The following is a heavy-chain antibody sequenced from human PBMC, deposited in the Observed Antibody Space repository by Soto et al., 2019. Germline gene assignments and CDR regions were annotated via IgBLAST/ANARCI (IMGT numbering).Heavy chain of an antibody. J-gene: IGHJ6*02. CDR1: GGSFSGYY. CDR3: ARDFYWNIVVVGSSYGMDV. CDR2: INHSGST. V-gene: IGHV4-34*01. Sequence: SETLSLTCAVYGGSFSGYYWSWIRQPPGKGLEWIGEINHSGSTNYNPSLKSRVTISVDTSKNQFSLKLSSVTAADTAVYYCARDFYWNIVVVGSSYGMDVWGQGTTVTSP. D-gene: IGHD2-15*01.